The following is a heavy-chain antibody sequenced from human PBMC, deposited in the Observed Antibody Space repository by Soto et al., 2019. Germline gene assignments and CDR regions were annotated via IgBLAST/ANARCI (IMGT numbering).Heavy chain of an antibody. CDR1: GGTFSSYA. CDR2: IIPIFGTA. CDR3: ARRSNWNDWFDP. D-gene: IGHD1-20*01. V-gene: IGHV1-69*13. J-gene: IGHJ5*02. Sequence: SVKVSCKASGGTFSSYAISWVRQAPGQGLEWMGGIIPIFGTANYAQKFQGRVTITADESTSTAYMELSSLRSEDTAVYYCARRSNWNDWFDPWGQGTLVTVSS.